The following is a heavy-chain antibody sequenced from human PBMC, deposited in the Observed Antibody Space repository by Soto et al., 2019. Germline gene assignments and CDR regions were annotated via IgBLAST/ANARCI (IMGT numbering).Heavy chain of an antibody. Sequence: QVTLKESGPVLVKPTETLTLTCTVSGFSLSNARMGVSWIRQPPGKALEWLAHIFSNDEKSYSTSLKSRLTISTDTSKSQVVLTMTNMDPVDTATYYCARMEGTTMGTYYYYGMDVWGQGTTVTVSS. D-gene: IGHD4-4*01. J-gene: IGHJ6*02. CDR2: IFSNDEK. V-gene: IGHV2-26*01. CDR1: GFSLSNARMG. CDR3: ARMEGTTMGTYYYYGMDV.